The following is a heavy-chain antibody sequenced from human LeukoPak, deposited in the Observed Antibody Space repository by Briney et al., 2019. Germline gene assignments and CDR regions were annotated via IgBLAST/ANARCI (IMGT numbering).Heavy chain of an antibody. Sequence: GGSLRLSCAASGFTVSTDNMSWVRQVPGKGLEWVSVVYSGNDGTNYANSVRGRFTISRDDSKNMVYLQMNNLRLEDAAVYYCTKRSRGYYDYWGQGTLVTVSS. J-gene: IGHJ4*02. CDR2: VYSGNDGT. CDR1: GFTVSTDN. D-gene: IGHD3-10*01. CDR3: TKRSRGYYDY. V-gene: IGHV3-66*02.